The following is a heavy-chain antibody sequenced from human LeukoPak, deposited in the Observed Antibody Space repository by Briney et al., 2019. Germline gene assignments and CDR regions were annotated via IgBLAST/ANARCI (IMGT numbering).Heavy chain of an antibody. Sequence: GGPLRLSCAAYEFTFSSYSMSWVRQAPGKGRDQFSTVSRSSSLIYCADSVKGRFTISRDDAKNSLYLQMNSGRVEDTAVYYCARDSSGWPRDYWGQGTLVTVSS. CDR1: EFTFSSYS. CDR2: VSRSSSLI. CDR3: ARDSSGWPRDY. D-gene: IGHD6-19*01. J-gene: IGHJ4*02. V-gene: IGHV3-21*01.